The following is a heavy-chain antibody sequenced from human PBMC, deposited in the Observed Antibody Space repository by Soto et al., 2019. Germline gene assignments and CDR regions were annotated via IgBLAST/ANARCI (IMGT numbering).Heavy chain of an antibody. Sequence: PSETLSLTCAVSSASISSSNWWSWVRQPPGKGLEWIGEIYHSGSTNYNPSLKSRVTISVDTSRNQFPLKLSSVTAADTAVYYCARGVHIACKDVRTKCRRNWFDPWGQGTLVTVSS. J-gene: IGHJ5*02. CDR3: ARGVHIACKDVRTKCRRNWFDP. D-gene: IGHD5-12*01. CDR2: IYHSGST. CDR1: SASISSSNW. V-gene: IGHV4-4*02.